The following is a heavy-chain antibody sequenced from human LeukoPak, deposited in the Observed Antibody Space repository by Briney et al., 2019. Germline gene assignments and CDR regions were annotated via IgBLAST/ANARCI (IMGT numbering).Heavy chain of an antibody. V-gene: IGHV3-23*01. D-gene: IGHD1-26*01. J-gene: IGHJ4*02. Sequence: GGSLRLSCAASGFTFSGYAMSWVRQAPGKGLEWVSVISGSGGSTYYADSVKGRFTISRDNSKNTLYLQMNSLRAEDTAVYYCAKGQGSYYGYYFDYWGQGTLVTVSS. CDR1: GFTFSGYA. CDR2: ISGSGGST. CDR3: AKGQGSYYGYYFDY.